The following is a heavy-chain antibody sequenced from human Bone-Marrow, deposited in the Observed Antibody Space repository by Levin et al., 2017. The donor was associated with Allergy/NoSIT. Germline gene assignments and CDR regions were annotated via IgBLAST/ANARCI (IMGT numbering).Heavy chain of an antibody. J-gene: IGHJ6*02. CDR1: GFTFSSYG. V-gene: IGHV3-30*18. CDR2: ISYDGSNK. Sequence: GGSLRLSCAASGFTFSSYGMHWVRQAPGKGLEWVAVISYDGSNKYYADSVKGRFTISRDNSKNTLYLQMNSLRAEDTAVYYCAKVDWSESYSNPGFLDVWGQGTTVTVSS. D-gene: IGHD4-11*01. CDR3: AKVDWSESYSNPGFLDV.